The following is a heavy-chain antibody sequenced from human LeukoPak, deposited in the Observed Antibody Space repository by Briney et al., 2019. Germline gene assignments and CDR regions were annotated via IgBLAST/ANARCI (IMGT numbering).Heavy chain of an antibody. D-gene: IGHD1-14*01. CDR3: TRYNNDHFDY. J-gene: IGHJ4*02. CDR1: GFTFGGYG. CDR2: IAYDGSRA. V-gene: IGHV3-33*01. Sequence: GGSLRLSCAGSGFTFGGYGMHWFRQTPGKGLEWVAVIAYDGSRAFYADSMKGRFTISRDNSKNTMSVQMDDLRAEDTAVYYCTRYNNDHFDYWGQGTLVTVSS.